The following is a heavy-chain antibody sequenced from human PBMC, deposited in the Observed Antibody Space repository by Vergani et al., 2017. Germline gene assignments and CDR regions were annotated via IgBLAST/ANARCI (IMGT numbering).Heavy chain of an antibody. D-gene: IGHD2-15*01. J-gene: IGHJ6*02. CDR3: TTGPIVVVVAAMDV. CDR1: GFTVSSNY. Sequence: EVQLVESGGGLVQPGGSLRLSCAASGFTVSSNYMSWVRQAPGKGLEWVGRIKSKTDGGTTDYAAPVKGRFTISRDDSKNTLYLQMNSLKTEDTAVYYCTTGPIVVVVAAMDVWGQGP. CDR2: IKSKTDGGTT. V-gene: IGHV3-15*01.